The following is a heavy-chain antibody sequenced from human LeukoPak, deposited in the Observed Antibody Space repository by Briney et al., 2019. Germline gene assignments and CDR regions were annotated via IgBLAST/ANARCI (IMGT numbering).Heavy chain of an antibody. J-gene: IGHJ4*02. V-gene: IGHV1-69*04. CDR1: GGTFSSYA. Sequence: GASVKVSCKASGGTFSSYAISWVRQAPGQGLEWMGRIIPILGIANYAQKFQGRVTITADKSTSTAYMELSSLRSEDTAVYYCASDPIAARPRPFDCWGQGTLVTVSS. CDR2: IIPILGIA. CDR3: ASDPIAARPRPFDC. D-gene: IGHD6-6*01.